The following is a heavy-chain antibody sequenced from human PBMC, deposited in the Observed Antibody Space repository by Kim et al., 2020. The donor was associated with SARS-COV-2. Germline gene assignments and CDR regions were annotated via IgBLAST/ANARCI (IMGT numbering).Heavy chain of an antibody. Sequence: SEKNYVDSVKGRFTISRDNAKNSLDLQMNSLRVEDTAVYYCARGRSWVDPWGQGTLVTVSS. J-gene: IGHJ5*02. CDR3: ARGRSWVDP. CDR2: SEK. V-gene: IGHV3-7*03.